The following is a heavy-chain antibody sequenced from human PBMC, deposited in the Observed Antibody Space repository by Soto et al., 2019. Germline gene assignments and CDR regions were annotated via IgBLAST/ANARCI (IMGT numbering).Heavy chain of an antibody. V-gene: IGHV1-69*12. Sequence: QVQLVQSGAEVKKPGSSVKVSCKASGGTFSSYAISWVRQAPGQGLEWMGGIIPIIGTANYVQKFQGRVRITADESTSTAYMELSSLRSEDTAVYYCARDVIAAAGTAGWGQGTLVIVTS. CDR2: IIPIIGTA. CDR1: GGTFSSYA. J-gene: IGHJ4*02. D-gene: IGHD6-13*01. CDR3: ARDVIAAAGTAG.